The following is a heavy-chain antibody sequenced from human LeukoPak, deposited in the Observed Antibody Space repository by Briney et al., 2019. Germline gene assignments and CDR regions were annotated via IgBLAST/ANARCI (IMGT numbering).Heavy chain of an antibody. CDR1: GFTFGDYA. CDR2: IRSKAYGGTT. D-gene: IGHD6-6*01. J-gene: IGHJ4*02. CDR3: TRDRLAAPFDSWIDY. Sequence: HPGGSLRLSCTASGFTFGDYAMSWVRQAPGKGLEWVGFIRSKAYGGTTEYAASVKGRFTISRDDSKSIAYLQMNSLKTEDTAVYYCTRDRLAAPFDSWIDYRGQGTLVTVSS. V-gene: IGHV3-49*04.